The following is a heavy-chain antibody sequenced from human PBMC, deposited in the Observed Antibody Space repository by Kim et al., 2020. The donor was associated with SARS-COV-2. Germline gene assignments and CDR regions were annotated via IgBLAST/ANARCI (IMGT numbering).Heavy chain of an antibody. CDR3: PRGTYSSGWQNFPYYYYSGMDV. CDR1: GLSFGDYA. D-gene: IGHD6-19*01. Sequence: GGSLRLSCTASGLSFGDYAMSWVRQAPGKGLEWVGFIRNKAYGGTTEYAASVKGRFTISRDDSKNIAYLQMNSLKTEDTAVYYCPRGTYSSGWQNFPYYYYSGMDVWGQGTTVTVSS. CDR2: IRNKAYGGTT. J-gene: IGHJ6*02. V-gene: IGHV3-49*04.